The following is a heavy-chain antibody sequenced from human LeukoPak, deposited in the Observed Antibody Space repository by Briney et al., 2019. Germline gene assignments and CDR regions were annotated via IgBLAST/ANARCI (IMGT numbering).Heavy chain of an antibody. CDR3: ARDTHDYGDRYFDY. CDR1: GGTFSSYA. J-gene: IGHJ4*02. D-gene: IGHD4-17*01. CDR2: IIPILGIA. V-gene: IGHV1-69*04. Sequence: GASVKVSCKASGGTFSSYAISWVRQAPGQGLEWMGRIIPILGIANYAQKFQGRVTITADKSMSTAYMELSSLRSEDTAVYYCARDTHDYGDRYFDYWGQGTLVTVSS.